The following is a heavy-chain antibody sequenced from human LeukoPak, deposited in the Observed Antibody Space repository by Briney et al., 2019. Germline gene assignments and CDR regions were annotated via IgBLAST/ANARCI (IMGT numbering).Heavy chain of an antibody. CDR3: ARHVNDFWSASDY. J-gene: IGHJ4*02. CDR2: IKQDGSEK. V-gene: IGHV3-7*03. D-gene: IGHD3-3*01. Sequence: GGSLRLSCAASGFTFSSYWMSWVRQAPGKGLEWVANIKQDGSEKYYVDSVKGRFTISRDNTKNSLSLQMNSLRAEDTAVYYCARHVNDFWSASDYWGQGTLVTVSS. CDR1: GFTFSSYW.